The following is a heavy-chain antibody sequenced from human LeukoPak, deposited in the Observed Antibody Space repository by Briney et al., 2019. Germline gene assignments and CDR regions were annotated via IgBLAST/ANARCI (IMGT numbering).Heavy chain of an antibody. V-gene: IGHV4-59*12. CDR1: GGSISSYY. Sequence: SSETLSLTCTVSGGSISSYYWSWIRQPPGKGLEWIGYIYNSGSTKYNPSLKSRVTMSVDTSKNQFSLTLSSVTAADTAVYYCARDSRRGGNYFLLDYWGQGTLVTVSS. CDR3: ARDSRRGGNYFLLDY. J-gene: IGHJ4*02. CDR2: IYNSGST. D-gene: IGHD2/OR15-2a*01.